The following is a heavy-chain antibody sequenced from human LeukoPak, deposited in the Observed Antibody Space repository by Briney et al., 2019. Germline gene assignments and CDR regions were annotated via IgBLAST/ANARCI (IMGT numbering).Heavy chain of an antibody. V-gene: IGHV3-23*01. CDR3: ASAPGGTVTSFFDC. Sequence: VWSLRLSCAATGLTYISDAMSSLRQAPRKGLDWVSAICGGGGNTYYADSVQGRFTISRDHSKHPLYLQMMELRAEDTDGYDCASAPGGTVTSFFDCWGQGTLVTVSS. D-gene: IGHD4-17*01. CDR1: GLTYISDA. J-gene: IGHJ4*02. CDR2: ICGGGGNT.